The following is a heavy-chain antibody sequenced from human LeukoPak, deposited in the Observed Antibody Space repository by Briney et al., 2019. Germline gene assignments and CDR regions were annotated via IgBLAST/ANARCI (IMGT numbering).Heavy chain of an antibody. CDR2: IYSGGST. CDR3: AKDLAESIAARRYGAFDI. D-gene: IGHD6-6*01. V-gene: IGHV3-NL1*01. CDR1: GFTFSSYG. J-gene: IGHJ3*02. Sequence: GGSLRLSCAASGFTFSSYGMHWVRQAPGKGLEWVAVIYSGGSTYYADSVKGRFTISRDNSKNTLYLQMNSLRAEDTAVYYCAKDLAESIAARRYGAFDIWGQGTMVTVSS.